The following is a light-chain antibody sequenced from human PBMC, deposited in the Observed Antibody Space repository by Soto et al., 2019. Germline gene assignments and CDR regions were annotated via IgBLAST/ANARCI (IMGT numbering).Light chain of an antibody. CDR2: AAS. CDR3: QQSYSTPRCT. V-gene: IGKV1-39*01. Sequence: DIQMTQSPSSLSASVGDRVTITCRASQSISSYLNWYQQKPGKAPKLLIYAASSLQSGVPSRFSGSGSGTDLTLTISSLQPEDFATYYCQQSYSTPRCTFGGGTKVEIK. J-gene: IGKJ4*01. CDR1: QSISSY.